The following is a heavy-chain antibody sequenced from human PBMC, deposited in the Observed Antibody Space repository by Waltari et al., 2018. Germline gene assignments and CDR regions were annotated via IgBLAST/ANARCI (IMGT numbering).Heavy chain of an antibody. J-gene: IGHJ4*02. CDR1: YY. D-gene: IGHD6-19*01. CDR3: ARRGGSGRSFDS. Sequence: YYWCWSIETPGKRREWIGNIYYSGSNYCNPSIKSRVSISLDRSTNQFSLNLTSVTAADTAVYDCARRGGSGRSFDSWGQGTLVTVSS. CDR2: IYYSGSN. V-gene: IGHV4-39*01.